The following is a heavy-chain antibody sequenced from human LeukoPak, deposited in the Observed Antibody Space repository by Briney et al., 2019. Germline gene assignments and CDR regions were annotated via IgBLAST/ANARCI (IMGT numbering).Heavy chain of an antibody. CDR2: IYYSGST. CDR3: ARQQVRGVIITNPEDFDY. V-gene: IGHV4-39*01. J-gene: IGHJ4*02. CDR1: GGSISSSSYY. Sequence: SETLSLTCTVSGGSISSSSYYWGWIRQPPGKGLEWIGSIYYSGSTYYNPSLKSRVTISVDTSKNQFSLKLSSVTAADTAVYYCARQQVRGVIITNPEDFDYWGQGTLVTVSS. D-gene: IGHD3-10*01.